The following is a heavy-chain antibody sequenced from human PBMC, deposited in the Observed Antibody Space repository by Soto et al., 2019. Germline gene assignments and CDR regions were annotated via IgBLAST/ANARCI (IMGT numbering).Heavy chain of an antibody. Sequence: ASVRVSCKXSGYTFTGYYMHWVRQAPGQGLEWMGWINPNSGGTNYAQKFQGRVTMTRDTSISTAYMELSRLRSDDTAVYYCARGSIAVAGLYGMDVWGQGTTVTVSS. V-gene: IGHV1-2*02. J-gene: IGHJ6*02. CDR1: GYTFTGYY. CDR3: ARGSIAVAGLYGMDV. D-gene: IGHD6-19*01. CDR2: INPNSGGT.